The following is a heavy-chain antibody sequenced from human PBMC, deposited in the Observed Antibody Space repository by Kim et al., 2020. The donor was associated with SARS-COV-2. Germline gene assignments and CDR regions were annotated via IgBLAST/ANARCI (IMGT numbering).Heavy chain of an antibody. CDR1: GYSFTSYW. J-gene: IGHJ4*02. Sequence: GESLKISCKGSGYSFTSYWIGWVRQMPGKGLEWMGIIYPGDSDTRYSPSFQGQVTISADKSISTAYLQWSSLKASDTAMYYCARIQKTSYYHTSASLGLDYWGQGTLVTVSS. CDR2: IYPGDSDT. V-gene: IGHV5-51*01. CDR3: ARIQKTSYYHTSASLGLDY. D-gene: IGHD3-9*01.